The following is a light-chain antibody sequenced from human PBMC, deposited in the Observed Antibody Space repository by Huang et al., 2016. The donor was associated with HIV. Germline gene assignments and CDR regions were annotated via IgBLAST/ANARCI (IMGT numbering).Light chain of an antibody. J-gene: IGKJ4*01. CDR3: HQYNNLLLS. CDR2: GSS. V-gene: IGKV3-15*01. CDR1: RSVSTN. Sequence: EIVMTQSQATLSVSPGQRVNLSCRANRSVSTNLAWDQQRHCQAPRLLIYGSSTRAPGIPARFSGSGSGTDFSLTTSSLQSEDVALYYCHQYNNLLLSFGGGTRV.